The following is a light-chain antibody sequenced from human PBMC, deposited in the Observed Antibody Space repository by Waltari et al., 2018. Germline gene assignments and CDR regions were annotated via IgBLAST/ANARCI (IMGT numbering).Light chain of an antibody. CDR2: DAS. J-gene: IGKJ1*01. V-gene: IGKV3-20*01. CDR1: QSLSRP. CDR3: QHYVTLPAT. Sequence: EIVLTQSPGTLSLSPAERGTLACRTSQSLSRPLAWYQQKPGQAPRVRIYDASRRATGIPDRFIGSGSGTDFSLTISRLEPEDFAVYYCQHYVTLPATFGQGTRVELK.